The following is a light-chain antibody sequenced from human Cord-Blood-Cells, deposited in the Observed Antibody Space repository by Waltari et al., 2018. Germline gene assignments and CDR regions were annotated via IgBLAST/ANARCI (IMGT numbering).Light chain of an antibody. Sequence: QSALTQPRSVSGSPGQSVTISCTGTSSDVGGYNYVSWYQQHPGKAPNLMIYDVSKRPSGVPDRFSGPKSGNTASLTISGLQAEDEADYYCCSYAGSYTYVFGTGTKVTVL. CDR3: CSYAGSYTYV. J-gene: IGLJ1*01. V-gene: IGLV2-11*01. CDR2: DVS. CDR1: SSDVGGYNY.